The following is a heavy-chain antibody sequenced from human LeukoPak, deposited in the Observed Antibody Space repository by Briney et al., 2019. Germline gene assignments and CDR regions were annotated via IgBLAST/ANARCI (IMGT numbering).Heavy chain of an antibody. CDR3: ARGDDEGAFFDY. J-gene: IGHJ4*02. V-gene: IGHV4-38-2*02. Sequence: SETLSLTCSVSRYSISSGYYWAWIRQPPGKGLEWIGSIYHSGSAYYNASLKSRVTISVDTSKDQFSLKLSSVTAADTAVYYCARGDDEGAFFDYWGQGTLVTVSS. CDR1: RYSISSGYY. CDR2: IYHSGSA. D-gene: IGHD1-1*01.